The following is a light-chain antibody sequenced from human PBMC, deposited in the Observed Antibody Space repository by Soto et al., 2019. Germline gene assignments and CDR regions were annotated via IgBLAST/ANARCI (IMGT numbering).Light chain of an antibody. CDR2: AAS. J-gene: IGKJ4*01. CDR3: QQYNNWPPLT. Sequence: EIVLTQSPDTLSLSPGESATLSCRASQSVRSSYLAWYQQTPGQTPRLLIYAASSRATGIPDRFSGSGSGTEFTLTISSLQSEDFAVYYCQQYNNWPPLTFGGGTKVDIK. V-gene: IGKV3D-15*01. CDR1: QSVRSSY.